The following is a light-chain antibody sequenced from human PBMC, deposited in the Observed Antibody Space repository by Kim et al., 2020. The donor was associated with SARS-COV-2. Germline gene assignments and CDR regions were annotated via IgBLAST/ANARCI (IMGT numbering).Light chain of an antibody. V-gene: IGLV3-1*01. J-gene: IGLJ2*01. CDR3: QAWDSSTVG. CDR2: QDS. Sequence: SYELTQPPSVSVSPGQTASITCSGDKLGDKYACWYQQKPGQSPVLVIYQDSKRPSGIPERFSGSNSGNTATLTISGTQAMDEADYYCQAWDSSTVGFGGGNQLTVL. CDR1: KLGDKY.